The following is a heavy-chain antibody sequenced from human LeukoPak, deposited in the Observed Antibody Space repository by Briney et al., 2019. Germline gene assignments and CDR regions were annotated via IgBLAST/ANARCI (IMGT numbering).Heavy chain of an antibody. CDR1: DFKIRNYY. CDR3: ARGFHSYGLSYYFDY. V-gene: IGHV3-53*01. Sequence: PGGSLRLSCAASDFKIRNYYISWVRQAPGKGLERVSVISGGGDTSYSDSVRGRFTISRHTSKNTVFLQMNKLRVEDTAVYFCARGFHSYGLSYYFDYWGQGTGVTVSS. J-gene: IGHJ4*02. CDR2: ISGGGDT. D-gene: IGHD5-18*01.